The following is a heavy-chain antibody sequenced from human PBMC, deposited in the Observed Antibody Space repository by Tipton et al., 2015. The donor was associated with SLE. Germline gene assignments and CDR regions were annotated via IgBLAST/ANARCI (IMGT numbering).Heavy chain of an antibody. J-gene: IGHJ4*02. Sequence: TLSLTCTVSGASFSFYYWNWIRQPPGRGLEWIGYIYYSGSTNYNPSLKSRVTISVDTSKNQFSLKLSSVTAADTAVYYCARSAGYGSSWAHFDYWGQGTLVTVSS. CDR3: ARSAGYGSSWAHFDY. V-gene: IGHV4-59*01. CDR2: IYYSGST. CDR1: GASFSFYY. D-gene: IGHD6-13*01.